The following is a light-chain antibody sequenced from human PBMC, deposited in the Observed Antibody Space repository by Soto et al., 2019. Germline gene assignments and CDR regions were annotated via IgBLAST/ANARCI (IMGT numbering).Light chain of an antibody. Sequence: EIVLTQSPGTLSLSPGERATLSCRASQSVSSSYLAWYQQKPGQAPRLLIYGASSRATGIPDRFSGSGSGTDFTLTINRLEPEDFAVYYCQQSGSSPITFGPGTNVHIK. CDR1: QSVSSSY. CDR3: QQSGSSPIT. CDR2: GAS. J-gene: IGKJ3*01. V-gene: IGKV3-20*01.